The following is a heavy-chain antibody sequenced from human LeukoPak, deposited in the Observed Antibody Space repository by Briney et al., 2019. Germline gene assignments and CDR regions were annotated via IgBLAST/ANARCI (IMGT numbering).Heavy chain of an antibody. V-gene: IGHV4-39*01. CDR2: IFYSGST. D-gene: IGHD2-15*01. Sequence: SETLSLTCTVSGGSMSSSSYYWGWIRQPPGKGLEWIGSIFYSGSTYYNPSLKSRVTISVDTSKNQFSLKLSSVTAADTAVYYCARALGYCSGGSCTRGYNWFDPWGQGTLVTVPS. CDR1: GGSMSSSSYY. J-gene: IGHJ5*02. CDR3: ARALGYCSGGSCTRGYNWFDP.